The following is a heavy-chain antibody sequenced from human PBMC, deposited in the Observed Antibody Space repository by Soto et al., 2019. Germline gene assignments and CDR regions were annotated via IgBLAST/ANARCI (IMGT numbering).Heavy chain of an antibody. CDR1: GFTFSSYS. CDR3: ARAYNWNYVHWFDP. J-gene: IGHJ5*02. V-gene: IGHV3-48*01. CDR2: ISSSSSTI. Sequence: GGSLRLSCAASGFTFSSYSMNWVRQAPGKGLEWVSYISSSSSTIYYADSVKGRFTISRDNAKNSLYLQMNSLRAEDTAVYYCARAYNWNYVHWFDPWGQGTLVTVSS. D-gene: IGHD1-7*01.